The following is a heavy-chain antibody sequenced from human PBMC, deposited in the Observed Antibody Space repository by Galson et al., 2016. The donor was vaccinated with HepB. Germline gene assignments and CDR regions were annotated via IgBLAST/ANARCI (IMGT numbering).Heavy chain of an antibody. V-gene: IGHV3-33*01. CDR1: GFRFSDCG. CDR2: VWFDGSKK. D-gene: IGHD3-3*01. J-gene: IGHJ4*02. CDR3: ARAPDTGYDFWSGYADF. Sequence: SLRLSCAASGFRFSDCGMHWVRQAPGRGLEWVALVWFDGSKKFYADSVKGRFTISRDNAKNTLFLQMNSLRVEDSAVYYCARAPDTGYDFWSGYADFWGQGNLVTVSS.